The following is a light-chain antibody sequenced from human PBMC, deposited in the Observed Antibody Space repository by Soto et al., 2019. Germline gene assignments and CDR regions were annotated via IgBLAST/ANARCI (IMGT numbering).Light chain of an antibody. CDR3: KQYGSSPA. J-gene: IGKJ1*01. Sequence: VLTQSPGTLSLSPGDRATLSCRASQSVSSSYLAWYQQKPGQAPRLLIYGASSRATGIPGRFSGSGSGTEFTLTISRLEPEDFAVYYCKQYGSSPACGQGTKVDIK. CDR1: QSVSSSY. V-gene: IGKV3-20*01. CDR2: GAS.